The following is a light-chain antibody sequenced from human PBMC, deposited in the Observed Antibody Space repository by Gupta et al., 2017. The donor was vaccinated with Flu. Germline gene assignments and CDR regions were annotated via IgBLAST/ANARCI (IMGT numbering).Light chain of an antibody. V-gene: IGLV1-40*01. Sequence: QSVLTQPPSVSGAPGQRVTIPCTGSSSNIGAGYHVHWYQQLPGTAPKLLIYDNNNRPSGVPDRFSGSNSGTSASLAITGLQAEDEADYYCQSYDSSLSGYVFGTGTKVTVL. CDR2: DNN. J-gene: IGLJ1*01. CDR1: SSNIGAGYH. CDR3: QSYDSSLSGYV.